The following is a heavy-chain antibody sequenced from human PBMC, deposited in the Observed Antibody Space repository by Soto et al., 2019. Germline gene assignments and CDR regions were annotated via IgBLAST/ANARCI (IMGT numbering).Heavy chain of an antibody. CDR3: AKEEDSSSWYYGMDV. Sequence: QVQLVESGGGVVQPGRSLRLSCAASEFTFSSYGMHWVRQAPGKGLEWVAVISYDGSNKYYADSVKGRFTISRDNSKNTLYLQMNSLRAEDTAVYYCAKEEDSSSWYYGMDVWGQGTTVTVSS. D-gene: IGHD6-13*01. CDR1: EFTFSSYG. J-gene: IGHJ6*02. CDR2: ISYDGSNK. V-gene: IGHV3-30*18.